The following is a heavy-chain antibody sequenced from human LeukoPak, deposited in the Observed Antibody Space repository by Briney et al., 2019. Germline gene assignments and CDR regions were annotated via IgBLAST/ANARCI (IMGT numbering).Heavy chain of an antibody. CDR1: GFTFSSFA. J-gene: IGHJ4*02. D-gene: IGHD6-13*01. V-gene: IGHV3-23*01. Sequence: PGGSLRLSCAASGFTFSSFAMNWVRQAPGKGLEWVSTMSGDATSTYYADSVKGRFTISRDNSKNTLYLQMNSLRAEDTAVYYCAKEGIAAALTLDYWGQGTLVTVSS. CDR2: MSGDATST. CDR3: AKEGIAAALTLDY.